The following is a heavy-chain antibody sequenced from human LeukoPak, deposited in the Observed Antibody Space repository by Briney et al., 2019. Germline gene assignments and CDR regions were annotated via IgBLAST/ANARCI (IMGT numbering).Heavy chain of an antibody. CDR3: ARANYGDYSPYFDY. D-gene: IGHD4-17*01. V-gene: IGHV4-59*12. CDR1: GGSISSYY. J-gene: IGHJ4*02. Sequence: PSETLSLTCTVSGGSISSYYWSWIRQPPGKGLEWIGYIYYSGSTNYNPSLKSRVTISVDTSKNQFSLKLSSVTAADTAVYYCARANYGDYSPYFDYWGQETLVTVSS. CDR2: IYYSGST.